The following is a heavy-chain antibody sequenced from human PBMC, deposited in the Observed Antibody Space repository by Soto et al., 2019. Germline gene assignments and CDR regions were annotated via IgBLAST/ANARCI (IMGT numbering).Heavy chain of an antibody. CDR2: INHSGST. D-gene: IGHD3-3*01. CDR1: GGSISSYY. CDR3: ARVGSLYYDFRSGPKYYFDY. J-gene: IGHJ4*02. V-gene: IGHV4-34*01. Sequence: SETLSLTCTVSGGSISSYYWSWIRQPPGKGLEWVGEINHSGSTNYNPSLKSRVTISVDTSKTQFSLKLSSVTAADTAVYYCARVGSLYYDFRSGPKYYFDYWGQGTLVTVSS.